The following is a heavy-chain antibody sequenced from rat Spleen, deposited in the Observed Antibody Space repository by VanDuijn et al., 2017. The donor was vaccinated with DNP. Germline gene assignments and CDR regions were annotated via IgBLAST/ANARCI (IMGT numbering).Heavy chain of an antibody. CDR2: ISSGGST. D-gene: IGHD4-3*01. CDR1: GFSLTSYG. J-gene: IGHJ4*01. CDR3: ARDLIIRDTTSAMDA. V-gene: IGHV2S12*01. Sequence: QVQLKESGPGLVQPSQTLSLTCTVSGFSLTSYGVSWVRQPPGKGLEWIAAISSGGSTYYNSALKSRLSISRDTSKSQVFLKLNSLQTEDTATYYCARDLIIRDTTSAMDAWGPGTSVTVSS.